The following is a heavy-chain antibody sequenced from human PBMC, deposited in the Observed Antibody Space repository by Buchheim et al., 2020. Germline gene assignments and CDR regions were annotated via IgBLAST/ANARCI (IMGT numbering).Heavy chain of an antibody. CDR1: GFSLSTSGVG. CDR3: AHSQSDRSGYYDVLTGYYRDNWFDP. Sequence: QITLKESGPTLVKPTQTLTLTCTFSGFSLSTSGVGVGWIRQPPGEALEWLALIYWDDDERYSPSLKRRLTITKDTSKNHVVLTMTNMDPVDTATYYCAHSQSDRSGYYDVLTGYYRDNWFDPWGQGTL. V-gene: IGHV2-5*02. J-gene: IGHJ5*02. D-gene: IGHD3-9*01. CDR2: IYWDDDE.